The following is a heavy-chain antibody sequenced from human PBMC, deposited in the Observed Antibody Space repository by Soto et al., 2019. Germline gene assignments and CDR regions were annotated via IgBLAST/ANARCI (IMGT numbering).Heavy chain of an antibody. D-gene: IGHD1-7*01. CDR1: GFRFSDFA. Sequence: VQMLQSGGGLVQPGGSLSLSCAASGFRFSDFAMSWVRQAPGKGLEWVSAITSGGSTSYADSVRGRFTISRDNAKNTLYLQINSLSAEDAAVYYCAKAPYGTSDYWGQGTLVTVSS. J-gene: IGHJ4*02. CDR3: AKAPYGTSDY. V-gene: IGHV3-23*01. CDR2: ITSGGST.